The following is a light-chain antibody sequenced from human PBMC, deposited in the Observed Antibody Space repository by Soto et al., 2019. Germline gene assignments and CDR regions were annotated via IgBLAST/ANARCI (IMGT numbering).Light chain of an antibody. V-gene: IGKV1-17*01. CDR3: LKHNSYPLT. Sequence: DIQMTQYPSSLSASVGDRVTITCRASQGITNVFGWYQQKPGKAPKRLIYASSSLQSGVTARFSGNRSGTEFTLTISSLQPDDVANYYCLKHNSYPLTFGQGTKLELK. CDR1: QGITNV. CDR2: ASS. J-gene: IGKJ2*01.